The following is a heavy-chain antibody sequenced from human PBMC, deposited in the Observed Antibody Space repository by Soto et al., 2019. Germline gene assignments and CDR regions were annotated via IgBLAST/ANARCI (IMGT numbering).Heavy chain of an antibody. CDR1: GYTISSGYY. Sequence: SETLSLTCVVSGYTISSGYYLGWIRQSPGKGLECIGKSDHSGSTYYNPSLKSRVTISVDTSKNEFSLKLRSVTAADTAVYYCASLTGIQGAFDLWGQGTVVTVSS. V-gene: IGHV4-38-2*01. J-gene: IGHJ3*01. D-gene: IGHD5-18*01. CDR2: SDHSGST. CDR3: ASLTGIQGAFDL.